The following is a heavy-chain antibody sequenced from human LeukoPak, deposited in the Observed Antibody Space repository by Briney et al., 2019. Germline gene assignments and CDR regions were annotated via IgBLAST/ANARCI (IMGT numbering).Heavy chain of an antibody. D-gene: IGHD2-2*01. J-gene: IGHJ4*02. V-gene: IGHV3-53*01. CDR3: AKAYCSSTSSPSCYFDY. Sequence: GGSLRLSCAASGFTVSRNYMSWVRQAPGKGLEWLSVIYSGGSTYYVGSVKGRFTISRDNSKNTLYLQMSSLRAEDTAVYYCAKAYCSSTSSPSCYFDYWGQGTLVTVSS. CDR1: GFTVSRNY. CDR2: IYSGGST.